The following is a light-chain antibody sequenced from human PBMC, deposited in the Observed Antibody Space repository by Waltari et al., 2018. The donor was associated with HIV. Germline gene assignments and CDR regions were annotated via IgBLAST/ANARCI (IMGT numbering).Light chain of an antibody. J-gene: IGKJ1*01. CDR2: CAS. CDR1: QSDLYRSNKKNY. CDR3: QQSYTSPRT. Sequence: DIVLTPSPDSVSLSLGERATLNCHSSQSDLYRSNKKNYLAWYQQKPGQPPKLLIYCASTRDSGVPARFSGSGSGTDFTLTISSLQAEDVGVYFCQQSYTSPRTFGQGTKVEIK. V-gene: IGKV4-1*01.